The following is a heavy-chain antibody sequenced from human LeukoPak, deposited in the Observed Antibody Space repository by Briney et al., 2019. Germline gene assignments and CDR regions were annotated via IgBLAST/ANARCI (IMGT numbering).Heavy chain of an antibody. Sequence: GGSLRLSCAASGXTFTSYAVSWVRQAPGKGLEWVSTISGSGGSTYYADSVKGRFTISRDNSKNTLYLQMNSLRAEDTAVYSCAKNGEVLSWFDPWGQGTLVTVSS. CDR1: GXTFTSYA. V-gene: IGHV3-23*01. J-gene: IGHJ5*02. D-gene: IGHD3-10*01. CDR2: ISGSGGST. CDR3: AKNGEVLSWFDP.